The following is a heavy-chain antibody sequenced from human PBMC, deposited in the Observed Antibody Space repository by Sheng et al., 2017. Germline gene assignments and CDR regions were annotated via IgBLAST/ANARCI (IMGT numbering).Heavy chain of an antibody. D-gene: IGHD3-22*01. Sequence: QVQLVQSGAEVKKPWVLGEGLLQGFWRHLQQLCYQLGATGPLDKGLSGWEGIIPIFGTANYAQKFQGRVTITADESTSTAYMELSSLRSEDTAVYYCARKYYDSSGYLNWGQGTLVTVSS. CDR3: ARKYYDSSGYLN. J-gene: IGHJ4*02. V-gene: IGHV1-69*01. CDR2: IIPIFGTA. CDR1: RHLQQLC.